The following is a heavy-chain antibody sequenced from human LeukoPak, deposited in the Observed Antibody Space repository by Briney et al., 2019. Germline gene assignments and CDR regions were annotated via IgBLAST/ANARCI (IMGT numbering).Heavy chain of an antibody. CDR2: ISHDGSNK. Sequence: GGSLRLSCAASGFTFSSYGMHWVRQAPGKGLEWVAVISHDGSNKYYADSVKSRFTISRDNSKNTLYLQMNSLRAEDTAVYYCAKDAYGSGSYPGYWGQGTLVTVSS. CDR3: AKDAYGSGSYPGY. D-gene: IGHD3-10*01. CDR1: GFTFSSYG. V-gene: IGHV3-30*18. J-gene: IGHJ4*02.